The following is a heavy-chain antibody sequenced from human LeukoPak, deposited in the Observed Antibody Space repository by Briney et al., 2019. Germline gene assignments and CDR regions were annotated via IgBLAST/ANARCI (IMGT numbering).Heavy chain of an antibody. V-gene: IGHV4-59*01. CDR2: IDYSGST. J-gene: IGHJ6*03. CDR3: ARLMTVAGYYYYMDV. D-gene: IGHD6-19*01. Sequence: SETLSLTCTVSGGSISIYYWSWIRQPPGKGLEWIGYIDYSGSTNYNPSLKSRVTISVDTSKNQFSLKLTSVTAADTAVYYCARLMTVAGYYYYMDVWGKGTTVTVSS. CDR1: GGSISIYY.